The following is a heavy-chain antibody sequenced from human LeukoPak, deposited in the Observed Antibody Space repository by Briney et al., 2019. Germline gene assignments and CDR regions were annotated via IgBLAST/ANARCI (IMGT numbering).Heavy chain of an antibody. D-gene: IGHD2-2*02. CDR3: ARGLGYCSSTSCYRVRVYYFDY. J-gene: IGHJ4*02. Sequence: SETLSLTCTVSGGSISSYYWSWIRRPPGKGLEWIGYIYYSGSTNYNPSLKSRVTISVDTSKNQFSLKLSSVTAADTAVYYCARGLGYCSSTSCYRVRVYYFDYRGQGTLVTVSS. CDR1: GGSISSYY. V-gene: IGHV4-59*01. CDR2: IYYSGST.